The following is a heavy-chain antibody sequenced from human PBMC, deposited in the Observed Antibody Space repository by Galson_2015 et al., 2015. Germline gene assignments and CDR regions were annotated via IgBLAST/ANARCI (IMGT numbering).Heavy chain of an antibody. CDR3: ARDGSGLVRAALISY. V-gene: IGHV3-30-3*01. J-gene: IGHJ4*02. D-gene: IGHD3-10*01. Sequence: SLRLSCAASGFTFSSYAMHWVRQAPGKGLEWVAVISYDGSNKYYADSVKGRFTISRDNSKNTLYLQMNSLRTEDTAVYYCARDGSGLVRAALISYWGQGTLVTVSS. CDR1: GFTFSSYA. CDR2: ISYDGSNK.